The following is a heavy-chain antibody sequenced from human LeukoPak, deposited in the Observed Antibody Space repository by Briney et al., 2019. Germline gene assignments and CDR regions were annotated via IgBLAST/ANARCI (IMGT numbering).Heavy chain of an antibody. CDR3: VRLDCSGGSCYPSGYFQH. J-gene: IGHJ1*01. CDR1: GSSFTSYW. Sequence: GESLQISCQGSGSSFTSYWIGWVRQLPGKGLEWMGIIYPGDSDTRYSPSFQGQVTISADKSISTAYLQWSSLKASDTAMYYCVRLDCSGGSCYPSGYFQHWGQGTLVTVSS. V-gene: IGHV5-51*01. CDR2: IYPGDSDT. D-gene: IGHD2-15*01.